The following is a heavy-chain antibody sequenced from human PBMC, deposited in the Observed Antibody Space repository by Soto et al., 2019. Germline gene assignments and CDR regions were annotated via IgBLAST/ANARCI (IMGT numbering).Heavy chain of an antibody. V-gene: IGHV6-1*01. J-gene: IGHJ4*02. CDR1: GDSVSSNSAA. D-gene: IGHD7-27*01. CDR3: ATWGFDY. Sequence: PSQTLSLTCAISGDSVSSNSAAWNWIRHSPSRGLEWLGRTYYRSKWYNDYAVSMRSRITINQDTTKNQFSLQLNSATPEDTAVYYCATWGFDYWGQGTPVTVSS. CDR2: TYYRSKWYN.